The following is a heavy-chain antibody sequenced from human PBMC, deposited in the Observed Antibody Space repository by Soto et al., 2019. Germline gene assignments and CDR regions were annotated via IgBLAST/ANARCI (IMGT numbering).Heavy chain of an antibody. CDR1: GFTFSSYA. V-gene: IGHV3-23*01. J-gene: IGHJ4*02. D-gene: IGHD3-10*01. CDR2: ISGSGGST. CDR3: AKLILPFGEFFTGFDY. Sequence: GGSLRLSCAASGFTFSSYAMSWVRQAPGKGLEWVSAISGSGGSTYYADSVKGRFTISRDNSKNTLYLQMNSLRAEDTAVYYCAKLILPFGEFFTGFDYWGQGTLVTVSS.